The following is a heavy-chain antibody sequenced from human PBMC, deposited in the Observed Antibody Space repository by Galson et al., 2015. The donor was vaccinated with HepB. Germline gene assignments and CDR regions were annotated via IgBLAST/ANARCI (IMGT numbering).Heavy chain of an antibody. CDR3: VIHARVPGS. CDR1: GFTFSDSY. D-gene: IGHD4/OR15-4a*01. CDR2: IGASGSDT. Sequence: SLRLSCAASGFTFSDSYMSWIRQVPGKGLEYLSYIGASGSDTNYVDSVTGRFTISIDNAKNSLYLQMNSLRDDDTAVYYCVIHARVPGSWGQGTLVTVSS. V-gene: IGHV3-11*06. J-gene: IGHJ4*02.